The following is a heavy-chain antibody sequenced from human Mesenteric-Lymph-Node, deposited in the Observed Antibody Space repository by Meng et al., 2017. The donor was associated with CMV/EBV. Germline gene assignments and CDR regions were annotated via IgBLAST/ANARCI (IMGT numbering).Heavy chain of an antibody. V-gene: IGHV4-39*07. CDR3: ARKQGDGSFDY. Sequence: SETLSLTCTVSGGSISSSSYYWGWIRQPPGKGLEWIGSIYYSGSTYYNPSLKSRVTISVDTSKNQFSLKLSSVTAADTAVYYCARKQGDGSFDYWGQGTLVTVSS. CDR1: GGSISSSSYY. CDR2: IYYSGST. J-gene: IGHJ4*02. D-gene: IGHD3-10*01.